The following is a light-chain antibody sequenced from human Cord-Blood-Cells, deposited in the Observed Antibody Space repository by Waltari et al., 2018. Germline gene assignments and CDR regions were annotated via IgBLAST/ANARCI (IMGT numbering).Light chain of an antibody. CDR1: QSVSSN. V-gene: IGKV3-15*01. CDR3: QQYNNGPPFT. J-gene: IGKJ4*01. CDR2: GAS. Sequence: EIVMTQSPATLSVSPGERATLSCRASQSVSSNLAWYQQKPGQAPRLLIYGASTRASGIPARFSGSGSGTEFTLTISILQSEDFAVYYCQQYNNGPPFTFGGGTKVEIK.